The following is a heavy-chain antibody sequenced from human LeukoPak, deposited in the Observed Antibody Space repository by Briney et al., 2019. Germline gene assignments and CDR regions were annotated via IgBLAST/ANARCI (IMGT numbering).Heavy chain of an antibody. CDR1: GFTFNSYE. Sequence: GGSLRLPCAASGFTFNSYEMNWVRQAPGKGLEWVSYISRSGNNIYYADSVKGRFTISRDNAKNSLYLQMNSLRAEDTAAYYCARDGYSYGHDAFDIWGQGTMVTVSS. CDR2: ISRSGNNI. J-gene: IGHJ3*02. D-gene: IGHD5-18*01. V-gene: IGHV3-48*03. CDR3: ARDGYSYGHDAFDI.